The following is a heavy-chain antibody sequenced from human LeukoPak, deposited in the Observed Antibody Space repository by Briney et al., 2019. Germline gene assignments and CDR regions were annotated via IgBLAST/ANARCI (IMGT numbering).Heavy chain of an antibody. V-gene: IGHV4-4*02. CDR1: GGSISSSNW. Sequence: SETLSLTCAVSGGSISSSNWWSWVRQPPGKGLEWIGEIYHSGSTNYNPSLKSRVTISVDKSKNQFSLKLSSVTAADTAVYYCAREGYSSSAWFDPWGQGTLVTVSS. CDR3: AREGYSSSAWFDP. CDR2: IYHSGST. J-gene: IGHJ5*02. D-gene: IGHD6-6*01.